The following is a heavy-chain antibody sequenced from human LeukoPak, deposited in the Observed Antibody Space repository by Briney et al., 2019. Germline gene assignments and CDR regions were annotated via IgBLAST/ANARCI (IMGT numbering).Heavy chain of an antibody. Sequence: GGSLRLSCAASGFTFDDYAMHWVRQAPGKGLEWVSLISWDGGSTYYADSVKGRFTISRDNAKNSLYLQMNSLRAEDTAVYYCAREVRSSSSHWGQGTLVTVSS. CDR3: AREVRSSSSH. J-gene: IGHJ4*02. CDR2: ISWDGGST. D-gene: IGHD6-6*01. V-gene: IGHV3-43D*04. CDR1: GFTFDDYA.